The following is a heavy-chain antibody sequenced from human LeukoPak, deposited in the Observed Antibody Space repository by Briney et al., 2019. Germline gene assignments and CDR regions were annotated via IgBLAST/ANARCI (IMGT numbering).Heavy chain of an antibody. J-gene: IGHJ5*02. CDR3: ARGATNDFWSGYGWFDP. CDR1: GFTFTTFP. Sequence: GRSLRLSCAASGFTFTTFPMHWVRQPPGKGLEWVAVISYDGTDKYYADSVKGRFTISRDNSKSTLYLQMDSLRAEDTAVYSCARGATNDFWSGYGWFDPWGQGTLVTVSS. D-gene: IGHD3-3*01. V-gene: IGHV3-30*04. CDR2: ISYDGTDK.